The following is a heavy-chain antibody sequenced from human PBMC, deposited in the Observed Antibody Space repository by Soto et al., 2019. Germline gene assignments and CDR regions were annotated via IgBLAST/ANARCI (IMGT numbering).Heavy chain of an antibody. CDR1: GFSLSTIGVG. D-gene: IGHD5-18*01. V-gene: IGHV2-5*02. Sequence: QITLKESGPTLVKPTQTLTLTCTFSGFSLSTIGVGVGWIRQSPGKALEWLALIYWDDDKRYSPSLKSRLTNTYDPSKNQVVLTMTNMDPVDSATYCCALQRYGEFDYWGQGTLVTVSS. CDR3: ALQRYGEFDY. CDR2: IYWDDDK. J-gene: IGHJ4*02.